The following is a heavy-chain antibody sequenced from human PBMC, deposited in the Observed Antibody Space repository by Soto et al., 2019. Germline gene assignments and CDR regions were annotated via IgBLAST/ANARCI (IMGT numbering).Heavy chain of an antibody. CDR2: IFSNDEK. CDR3: ARIIRAAADTGLDY. CDR1: GFSLSNARMG. Sequence: QVTLKESGPVLVKPTETLTLTCTVSGFSLSNARMGVSWIRQPPGKALEWLAHIFSNDEKSYSTSLKSRLTTSKDTSKSRVALTMTNMDPVDTATYYCARIIRAAADTGLDYWGQGTLVTVSS. V-gene: IGHV2-26*01. J-gene: IGHJ4*02. D-gene: IGHD6-13*01.